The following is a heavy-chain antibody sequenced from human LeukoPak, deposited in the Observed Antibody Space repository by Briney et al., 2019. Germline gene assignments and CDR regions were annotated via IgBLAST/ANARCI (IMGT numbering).Heavy chain of an antibody. D-gene: IGHD1-26*01. Sequence: PSETLSLTCTVSGGSISSSSYYWGWIRQPPGKGLEYIGSIYYTGTTYSNPSLKSRVTMSVDTSKNQFSLRLSSVTAADTAVYYSARLASGSYGPLTPFDYWGQGTLVTVSS. CDR3: ARLASGSYGPLTPFDY. CDR1: GGSISSSSYY. J-gene: IGHJ4*02. V-gene: IGHV4-39*01. CDR2: IYYTGTT.